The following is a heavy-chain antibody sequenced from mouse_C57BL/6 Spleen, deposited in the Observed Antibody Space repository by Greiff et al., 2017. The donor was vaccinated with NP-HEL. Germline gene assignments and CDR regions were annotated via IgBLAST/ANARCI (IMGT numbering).Heavy chain of an antibody. CDR1: GYTFTSYW. Sequence: QVQLKQPGAELVKPGASVKLSCKASGYTFTSYWMHWVKQRPGQGREWIGMIHPNSGSTNYNEKFKSKATLTVDKSSSTAYMQLSSLTSEDSAVYYCARHPNYAMDYWGQGTSVTVSS. J-gene: IGHJ4*01. V-gene: IGHV1-64*01. CDR3: ARHPNYAMDY. CDR2: IHPNSGST.